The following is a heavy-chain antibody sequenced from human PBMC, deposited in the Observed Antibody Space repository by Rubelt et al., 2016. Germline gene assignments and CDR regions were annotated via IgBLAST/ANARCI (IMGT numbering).Heavy chain of an antibody. D-gene: IGHD3-10*01. J-gene: IGHJ6*02. CDR3: ARGSRGSGSYYDYGMDV. CDR1: GYTFTSFY. Sequence: QVQLVQSGAEVKKPGASVRVSCKASGYTFTSFYMNWVRQAPGQGLEWMGIINPSGGSTNYAQKFQGRVTMTRDTSTGTVYMELSSLRSEDTAVYYCARGSRGSGSYYDYGMDVWGPGTTVTVSS. V-gene: IGHV1-46*01. CDR2: INPSGGST.